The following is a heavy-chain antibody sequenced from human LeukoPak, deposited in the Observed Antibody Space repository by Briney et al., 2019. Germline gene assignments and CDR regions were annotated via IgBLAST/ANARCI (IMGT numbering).Heavy chain of an antibody. J-gene: IGHJ4*02. CDR2: INTNTGNP. CDR1: GYTFTSYA. Sequence: ASVKVSCKASGYTFTSYAMNWVRQAPGQGLEWMGWINTNTGNPTYAQGFTGRFVSSLDTSVSTAYLQISSLKAEDTAVYYCAREYDSSGYYYLDYWGQGTLVTVSS. D-gene: IGHD3-22*01. V-gene: IGHV7-4-1*02. CDR3: AREYDSSGYYYLDY.